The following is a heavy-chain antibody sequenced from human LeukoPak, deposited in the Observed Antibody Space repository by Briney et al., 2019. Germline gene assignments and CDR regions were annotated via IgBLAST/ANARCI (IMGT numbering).Heavy chain of an antibody. J-gene: IGHJ4*02. CDR2: ISYDGSNK. D-gene: IGHD3-22*01. CDR1: GFTFSSYG. CDR3: AKGNTMMNDY. V-gene: IGHV3-30*18. Sequence: GGPQRLSCAASGFTFSSYGMHWVRQAPGKGLEWVAVISYDGSNKYYADSVKGRFTISRDNSKNTLYLQMNSLRAEDTAVYYCAKGNTMMNDYWGQGTLVTVSS.